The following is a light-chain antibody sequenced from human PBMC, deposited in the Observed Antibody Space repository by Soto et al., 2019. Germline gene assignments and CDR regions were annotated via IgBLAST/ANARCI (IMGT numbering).Light chain of an antibody. CDR3: QQYNNWPPI. V-gene: IGKV3-15*01. CDR2: GAS. Sequence: EIVMTQSPATRSVSPGERATLSCRASQSVSSNLAWYQQKPGQAPRLLIYGASTRATGIPARFSGSGSGTEFTLTISSLQSEDFAVYYCQQYNNWPPIFGGGTKVDIK. CDR1: QSVSSN. J-gene: IGKJ4*01.